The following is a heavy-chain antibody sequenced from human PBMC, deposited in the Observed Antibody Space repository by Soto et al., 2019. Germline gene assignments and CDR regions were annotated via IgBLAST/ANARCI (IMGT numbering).Heavy chain of an antibody. CDR2: ISGSGGST. J-gene: IGHJ6*02. CDR3: ARDRHSSSWYRDYYYYYGMDV. Sequence: GGSLRLSCAASGFTFSSYAMSWVRQAPGKGLEWVSAISGSGGSTYYADSVKGRFTISRDNAKNSLYLQMNSLRDEDTAVYYCARDRHSSSWYRDYYYYYGMDVWGQGTTVTVSS. D-gene: IGHD6-13*01. V-gene: IGHV3-23*01. CDR1: GFTFSSYA.